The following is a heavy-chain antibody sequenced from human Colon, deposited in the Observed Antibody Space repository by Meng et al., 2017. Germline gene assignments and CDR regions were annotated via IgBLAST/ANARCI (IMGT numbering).Heavy chain of an antibody. D-gene: IGHD5/OR15-5a*01. CDR2: VNGDGTST. V-gene: IGHV3-74*01. J-gene: IGHJ1*01. CDR1: GFTFNRHW. CDR3: AREGRDPGYRVYEHGSFEP. Sequence: GESLKISCAASGFTFNRHWMHWVRQVPGQGPVWVSRVNGDGTSTLYADSVKGRFNISRDNAKKTLYLQMNSLRAEDTAVYYCAREGRDPGYRVYEHGSFEPWGQGTLVTVSS.